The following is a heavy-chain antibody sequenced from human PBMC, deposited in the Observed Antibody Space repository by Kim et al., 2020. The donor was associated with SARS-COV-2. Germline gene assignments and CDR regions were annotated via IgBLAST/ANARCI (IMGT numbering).Heavy chain of an antibody. CDR3: ARYYHGSNWFDP. CDR2: T. V-gene: IGHV4-39*01. D-gene: IGHD3-10*01. Sequence: TYSSPSLRSRLTMSVDTSKNEFSLRLSSVTAADTAFYFCARYYHGSNWFDPWGQGTLVTVSS. J-gene: IGHJ5*02.